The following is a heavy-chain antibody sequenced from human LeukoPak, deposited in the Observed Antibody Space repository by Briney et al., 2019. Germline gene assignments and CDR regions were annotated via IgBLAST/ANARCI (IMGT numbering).Heavy chain of an antibody. CDR3: AKGLYGDYVGYFDF. Sequence: PGGSLRLSCAASGFTFYVYAMHWVRQGPGKGLEWVSGISWNSGRIDYADSVKGRFTISRDNAKNSLYLQMNSLRAEDTALYYCAKGLYGDYVGYFDFWGQGTQVTVSP. CDR2: ISWNSGRI. CDR1: GFTFYVYA. J-gene: IGHJ4*02. D-gene: IGHD4-17*01. V-gene: IGHV3-9*01.